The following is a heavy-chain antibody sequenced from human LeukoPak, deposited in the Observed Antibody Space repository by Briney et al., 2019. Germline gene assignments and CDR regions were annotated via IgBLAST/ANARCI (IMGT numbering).Heavy chain of an antibody. CDR1: AFTFSTYG. V-gene: IGHV3-30*02. Sequence: GGSLRLSCAASAFTFSTYGMHWVRQAPGKGLEWVAFIRYDGVNKYYADSVKGRFTISRDNSKNTLYLEMNSLRAEDTAVYYCAKLGRDGYNYFDSWGQGTLVTVSS. CDR3: AKLGRDGYNYFDS. D-gene: IGHD5-24*01. J-gene: IGHJ4*02. CDR2: IRYDGVNK.